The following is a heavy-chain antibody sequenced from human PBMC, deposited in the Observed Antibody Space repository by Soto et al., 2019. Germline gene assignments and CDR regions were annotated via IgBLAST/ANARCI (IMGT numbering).Heavy chain of an antibody. CDR1: GFTFNNYI. CDR3: AKGQFHRDPMTMVSRWYFEH. V-gene: IGHV3-23*01. J-gene: IGHJ4*02. CDR2: ISGSGGST. D-gene: IGHD3-10*01. Sequence: EVQVLESGGGMVQPGGSLRLSCAASGFTFNNYIMSWVRQAPGTGLEWVSSISGSGGSTYYPDSVKGRFTISRDNSKNTLSLQMNSLRAEDTAVYYCAKGQFHRDPMTMVSRWYFEHWGQGTLVTVSS.